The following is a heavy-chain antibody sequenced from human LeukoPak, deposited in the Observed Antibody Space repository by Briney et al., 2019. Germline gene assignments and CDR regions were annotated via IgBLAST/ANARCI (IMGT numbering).Heavy chain of an antibody. V-gene: IGHV3-48*04. CDR3: ARLTYSSSWFRDY. J-gene: IGHJ4*02. CDR2: ITGSSDTI. Sequence: GGSLRLSCAASGFTFSDYSMNWVRQAPGKGLEWVSWITGSSDTIFYADSVKGRFTISRDNAKNSLYLQMNSLRADDTAVYYCARLTYSSSWFRDYWGQGTLVTVSS. D-gene: IGHD6-13*01. CDR1: GFTFSDYS.